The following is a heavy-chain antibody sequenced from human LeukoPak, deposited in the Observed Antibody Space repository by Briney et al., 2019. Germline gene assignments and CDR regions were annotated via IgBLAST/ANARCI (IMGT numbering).Heavy chain of an antibody. CDR3: ARLEYSSAHFDY. CDR1: GGSISNYY. V-gene: IGHV4-59*01. D-gene: IGHD6-6*01. CDR2: KYDSGST. J-gene: IGHJ4*02. Sequence: SETLSLTCTVSGGSISNYYWSWIRQPPGKGLEWIGYKYDSGSTNYNPSLKSRVTIPVDTSKNRFSLKLRSVTAADPAVYYCARLEYSSAHFDYWGQGTLVTVSS.